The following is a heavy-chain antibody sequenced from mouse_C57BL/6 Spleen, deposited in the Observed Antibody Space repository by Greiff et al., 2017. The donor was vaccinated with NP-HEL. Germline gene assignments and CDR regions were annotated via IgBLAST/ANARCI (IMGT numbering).Heavy chain of an antibody. Sequence: EVKVEESGGGLVQPGGSLKLSCAASGFTFSDYYMYWVRQTPEKRLEWVAYISNGGGSTYYPDTVKGRFTITRDNAKKTLYLQMSRLKSEDTAMSYCSTHWYDDGWDVDGWGTGTTVTVSS. J-gene: IGHJ1*03. CDR2: ISNGGGST. CDR1: GFTFSDYY. D-gene: IGHD2-4*01. V-gene: IGHV5-12*01. CDR3: STHWYDDGWDVDG.